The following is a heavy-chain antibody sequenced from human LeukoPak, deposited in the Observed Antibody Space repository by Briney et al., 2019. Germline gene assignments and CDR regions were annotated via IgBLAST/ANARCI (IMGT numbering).Heavy chain of an antibody. D-gene: IGHD5-18*01. V-gene: IGHV5-51*01. J-gene: IGHJ4*02. CDR2: IYPGDSDT. Sequence: KAGESLKISCKGSGYSFTNYWIGWVRQMPGKGLGWMGIIYPGDSDTRYSPSFQGQVTISADKSISAAYLQWSSLKASDTAMYYCARGSSFGSGSHSFDYWGQGTLVTVSS. CDR1: GYSFTNYW. CDR3: ARGSSFGSGSHSFDY.